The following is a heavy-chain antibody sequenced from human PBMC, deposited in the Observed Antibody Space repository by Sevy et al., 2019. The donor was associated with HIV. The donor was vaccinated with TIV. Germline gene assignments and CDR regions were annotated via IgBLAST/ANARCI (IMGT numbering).Heavy chain of an antibody. V-gene: IGHV3-13*05. CDR2: IGTAGDP. Sequence: GSLRLTCAASGFTFSSYDMHWVRQATGKGLEWVSAIGTAGDPYYPGSVKGRFTISRENAKNSLYLQMNSLRAGDTAVYYCAREGLYGSGIDAFDIWGQGTMVTVSS. CDR1: GFTFSSYD. CDR3: AREGLYGSGIDAFDI. D-gene: IGHD3-10*01. J-gene: IGHJ3*02.